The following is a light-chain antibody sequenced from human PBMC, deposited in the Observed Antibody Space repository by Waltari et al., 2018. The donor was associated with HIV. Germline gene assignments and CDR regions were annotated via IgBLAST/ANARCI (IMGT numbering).Light chain of an antibody. V-gene: IGLV2-14*03. J-gene: IGLJ2*01. CDR2: GVT. CDR3: TSHTSVSTYVV. CDR1: SSDIGEFDF. Sequence: QSALTQPDSVSGSPGQSITISCTGTSSDIGEFDFVSWYQHQPGRAPKLIIYGVTDRPSGVSYRFSGSKSANTASLTISGLQAEDEGIYYCTSHTSVSTYVVFGGGTKLSVL.